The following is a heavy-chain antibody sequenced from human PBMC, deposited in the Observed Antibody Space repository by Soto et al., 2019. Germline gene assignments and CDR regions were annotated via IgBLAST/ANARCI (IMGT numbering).Heavy chain of an antibody. CDR3: ARGRGFRGVISRGAFDI. V-gene: IGHV4-34*01. CDR1: GGSFSGYY. CDR2: INHSGST. D-gene: IGHD3-10*01. J-gene: IGHJ3*02. Sequence: QVQLQQWGAGLLKPSETLSLTCAVYGGSFSGYYWSWIRQPPGKGLEWIGEINHSGSTNYNPSLKSRVTISVDTSKNQFSLKLSSVTAADTAVYYCARGRGFRGVISRGAFDIWGQGTMVTVSS.